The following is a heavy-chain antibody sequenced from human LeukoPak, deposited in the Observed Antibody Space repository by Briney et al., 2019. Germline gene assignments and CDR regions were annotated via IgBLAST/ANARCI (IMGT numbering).Heavy chain of an antibody. Sequence: GATVKVSCKASGYTFTGYYMHWVRQAPGQGLEWMGWINPNSGGTNYAQKFQGRVTMTRDMSTSTVYMELSSLRSEDTAVYYCARATWIQLWSPYYYYMDVWGKGTTVTVSS. D-gene: IGHD5-18*01. CDR2: INPNSGGT. V-gene: IGHV1-2*02. J-gene: IGHJ6*03. CDR1: GYTFTGYY. CDR3: ARATWIQLWSPYYYYMDV.